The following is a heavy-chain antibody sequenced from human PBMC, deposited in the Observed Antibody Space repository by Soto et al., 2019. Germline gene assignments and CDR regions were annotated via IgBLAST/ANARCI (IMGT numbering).Heavy chain of an antibody. CDR1: GYTFTSYY. V-gene: IGHV1-46*01. D-gene: IGHD2-2*01. J-gene: IGHJ6*02. CDR3: ARDRGGYCSSTSCPYGAGVYYYYCMDV. Sequence: QVQLVQSGAEVKKPGASVKVSCKASGYTFTSYYMHWVRQAPGQGLEWMGIINPSGGSTSYAQKFQGNVSMTRDTSTSTVYMELSSLRSEDTAVYYCARDRGGYCSSTSCPYGAGVYYYYCMDVWGQGTTVTVSS. CDR2: INPSGGST.